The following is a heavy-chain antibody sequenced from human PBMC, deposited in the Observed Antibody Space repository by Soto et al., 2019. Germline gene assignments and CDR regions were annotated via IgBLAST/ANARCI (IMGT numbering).Heavy chain of an antibody. CDR1: GGSVSSDTHY. Sequence: SETLSLTCTVSGGSVSSDTHYWSWIRQPPGKRLEWIGFIYSSGSTNYNPSRKSRVTMSVDTSKNQFSLKLRSVIVADTAVYHVARFVGSCGDTTCYTRADVWGQGTTVTVSS. CDR3: ARFVGSCGDTTCYTRADV. CDR2: IYSSGST. J-gene: IGHJ6*02. V-gene: IGHV4-61*01. D-gene: IGHD2-21*01.